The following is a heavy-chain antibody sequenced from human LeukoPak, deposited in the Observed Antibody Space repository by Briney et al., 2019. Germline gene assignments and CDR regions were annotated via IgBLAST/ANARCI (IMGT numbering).Heavy chain of an antibody. CDR1: GFTFSSYG. CDR2: IRYDGSNK. V-gene: IGHV3-30*02. CDR3: AKSRAADYDYYYYMDV. Sequence: GGSLRLSCAASGFTFSSYGMHWVRQAPGKGLEWVAFIRYDGSNKYYADSVKGRFTISRDNSKNTLYLQMNSLRAEDTAVYYCAKSRAADYDYYYYMDVWGKGTTVTVSS. J-gene: IGHJ6*03. D-gene: IGHD6-13*01.